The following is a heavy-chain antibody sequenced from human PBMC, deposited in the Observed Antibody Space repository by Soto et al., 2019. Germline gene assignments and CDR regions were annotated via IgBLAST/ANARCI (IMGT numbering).Heavy chain of an antibody. V-gene: IGHV3-23*01. CDR3: AKRSPSGTYYFDY. J-gene: IGHJ4*02. CDR1: GFTFTSYA. Sequence: LRLSCAASGFTFTSYAMTWVRQGPGKGQEWVSSIGTTTGDLLYADSVKGRFTISRDNSRNTLYLQMNSLRTEDTAIYYCAKRSPSGTYYFDYWGQGTLVTVSS. D-gene: IGHD1-26*01. CDR2: IGTTTGDL.